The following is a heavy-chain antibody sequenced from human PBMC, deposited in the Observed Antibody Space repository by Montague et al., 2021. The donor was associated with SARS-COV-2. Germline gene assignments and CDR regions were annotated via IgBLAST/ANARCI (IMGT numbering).Heavy chain of an antibody. CDR3: ARDPVYYNTSGYHYFDH. J-gene: IGHJ4*02. CDR1: GGSISAGDYY. D-gene: IGHD3-22*01. CDR2: IYYSGST. Sequence: TLSLTCIVSGGSISAGDYYWTWIRQHPGKGLEWIGYIYYSGSTYYNPSLKSRVTISVDTAKNQFSLNLSSVTAADTAVYYCARDPVYYNTSGYHYFDHWGQGTLVTVSS. V-gene: IGHV4-31*03.